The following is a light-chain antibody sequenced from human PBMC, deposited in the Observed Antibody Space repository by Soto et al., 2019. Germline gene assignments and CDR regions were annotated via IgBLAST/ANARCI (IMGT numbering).Light chain of an antibody. CDR3: SSYTGSSILYV. CDR2: DVS. V-gene: IGLV2-14*01. Sequence: QSVLTQPASVSGSPGQSITISCTGTNSDVGGYNYVSWYQQHPGKAPKLIIYDVSNRPSGVSNRFSGSKSGNTASLTISGLQAEDEVDYYCSSYTGSSILYVFGTGTKVTVL. CDR1: NSDVGGYNY. J-gene: IGLJ1*01.